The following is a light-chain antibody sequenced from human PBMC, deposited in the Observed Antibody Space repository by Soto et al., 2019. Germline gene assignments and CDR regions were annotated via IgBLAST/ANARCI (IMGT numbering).Light chain of an antibody. V-gene: IGKV3-20*01. CDR2: GAS. CDR3: QQYGSSPIT. Sequence: EIVLTQSPCTLSLSPGERATLSCRASQSVISTYLAWYQQKPGQAPRLLIYGASSRATGIPDRFSGSGSGTDFTLTISRLEPEDFAVYYCQQYGSSPITFGQGTRLEI. CDR1: QSVISTY. J-gene: IGKJ5*01.